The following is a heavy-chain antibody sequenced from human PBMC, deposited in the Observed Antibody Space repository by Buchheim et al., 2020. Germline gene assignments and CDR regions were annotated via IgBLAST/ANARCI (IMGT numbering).Heavy chain of an antibody. CDR2: INPNSGDT. CDR3: AKNRDAYNYYFDS. D-gene: IGHD5-24*01. J-gene: IGHJ4*02. CDR1: GYTFTGYY. V-gene: IGHV1-2*02. Sequence: QVQLVQSGAEVKKPGASVKVSCKASGYTFTGYYMHWLRQAPGQGLEWMGWINPNSGDTHYAQKFQGRVTMTRDTSISPAYMELSRLRSDDTAVYYCAKNRDAYNYYFDSWGQGTL.